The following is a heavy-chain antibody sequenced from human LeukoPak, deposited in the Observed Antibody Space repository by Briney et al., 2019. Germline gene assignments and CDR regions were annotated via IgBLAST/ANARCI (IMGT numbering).Heavy chain of an antibody. J-gene: IGHJ5*02. V-gene: IGHV3-11*03. Sequence: GSLRLSCAASGFTFSDYYMSWIRQAPGKGLEWVSYISRSSSFTNYADSVKGRFTISRDNSKDTLCLQMNSLRAEDTAVYYCAKSRAITTINLWGQGTLVTVSS. D-gene: IGHD3-22*01. CDR1: GFTFSDYY. CDR2: ISRSSSFT. CDR3: AKSRAITTINL.